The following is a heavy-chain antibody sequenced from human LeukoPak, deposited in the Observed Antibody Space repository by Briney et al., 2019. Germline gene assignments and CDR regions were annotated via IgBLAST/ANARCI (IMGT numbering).Heavy chain of an antibody. CDR3: AKPGSYGY. J-gene: IGHJ4*02. V-gene: IGHV3-7*01. CDR2: IKQDGSEK. CDR1: GFTFSSYW. D-gene: IGHD1-26*01. Sequence: GGSLRLSCAASGFTFSSYWMSWVRQAPGKGLEWVANIKQDGSEKYYVDSVKGRFTISRDSAKNSLYLQMNSLRVEDTAVHYCAKPGSYGYWGQGTLVTVSS.